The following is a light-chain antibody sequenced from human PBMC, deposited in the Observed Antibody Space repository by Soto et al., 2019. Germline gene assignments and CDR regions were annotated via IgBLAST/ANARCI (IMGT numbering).Light chain of an antibody. V-gene: IGKV3-20*01. Sequence: ILLTQSPGTLSLSSGERASLSCRASHYIASSSLAWYQQKPGQAPRLLMSGASNRATGIPERVSGSGSGTDCKLTSSRLEPEDFAVYFCQQGATFGQGTKLEV. CDR3: QQGAT. J-gene: IGKJ2*01. CDR2: GAS. CDR1: HYIASSS.